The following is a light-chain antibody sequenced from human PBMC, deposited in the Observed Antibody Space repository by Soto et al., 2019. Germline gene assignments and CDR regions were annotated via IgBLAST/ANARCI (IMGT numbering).Light chain of an antibody. CDR1: QSINKW. Sequence: DIQMTQSPSTLSASVGDRVTITFRASQSINKWLAWYQQKPGKAPKLLIYKASTLKSGVPSRFSGSGSGTEFTLTISSLQPDDFATYYCQHYNSYSEAFGQGTKVDIK. V-gene: IGKV1-5*03. CDR3: QHYNSYSEA. CDR2: KAS. J-gene: IGKJ1*01.